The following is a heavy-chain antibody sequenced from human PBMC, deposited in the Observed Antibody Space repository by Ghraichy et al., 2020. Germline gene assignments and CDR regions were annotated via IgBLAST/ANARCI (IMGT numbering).Heavy chain of an antibody. J-gene: IGHJ4*02. CDR1: GFTFHNYA. Sequence: GGSLRLSCEASGFTFHNYAMSWVRQAPGKGLEWVSGIIGGGGSIYYADSVKGRFTISRDNSKNTLYLQMNSLRAEDTAVYYCAIHTISASGTEDFRGQGTRVTVFS. CDR2: IIGGGGSI. V-gene: IGHV3-23*01. CDR3: AIHTISASGTEDF. D-gene: IGHD6-13*01.